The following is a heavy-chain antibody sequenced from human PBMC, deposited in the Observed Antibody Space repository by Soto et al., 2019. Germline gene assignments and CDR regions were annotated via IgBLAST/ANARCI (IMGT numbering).Heavy chain of an antibody. V-gene: IGHV1-46*01. CDR3: ARDPDVSPGQLDY. CDR2: INPSGGST. Sequence: ASVKVACKAFGYIFTGYHMHCVRQAPGQGLEWMGWINPSGGSTSYAQKFQGRVTMTRDTSTSTVYMELSSLRSEDTAVYYCARDPDVSPGQLDYWGQGTLVTVSS. J-gene: IGHJ4*02. CDR1: GYIFTGYH.